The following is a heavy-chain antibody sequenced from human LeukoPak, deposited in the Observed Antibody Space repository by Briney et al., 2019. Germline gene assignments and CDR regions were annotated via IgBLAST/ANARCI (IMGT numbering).Heavy chain of an antibody. CDR2: IYYSGST. CDR3: ARGVLVYDLNWYFDL. J-gene: IGHJ2*01. Sequence: SETLSLTCTVSGGSISSYYWSWIRQPPGKGLEWIGYIYYSGSTNYNPSLKSRVTMSVDTSKNQFSLKLSSVTAADTAVYYCARGVLVYDLNWYFDLWGRGTLVTVSS. CDR1: GGSISSYY. D-gene: IGHD3-3*01. V-gene: IGHV4-59*01.